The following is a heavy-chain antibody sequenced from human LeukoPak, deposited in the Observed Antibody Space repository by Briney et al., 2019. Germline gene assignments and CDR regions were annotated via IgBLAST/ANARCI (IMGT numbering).Heavy chain of an antibody. Sequence: GASVKVSCKASGYTFTSYYMHWVRQAPGQGLEWMGIINPSGGSTSYAQKFQGRVTMTRDTSTSTVYMELSSLRSEDTAVYYCARARTYRAYEGRGITTYNWFDPWGQGTLVTVSS. J-gene: IGHJ5*02. CDR1: GYTFTSYY. CDR2: INPSGGST. V-gene: IGHV1-46*01. CDR3: ARARTYRAYEGRGITTYNWFDP. D-gene: IGHD1-14*01.